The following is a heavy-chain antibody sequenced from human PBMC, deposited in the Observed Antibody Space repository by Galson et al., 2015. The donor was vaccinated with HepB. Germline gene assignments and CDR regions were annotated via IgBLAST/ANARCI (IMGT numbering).Heavy chain of an antibody. CDR2: ISWNSGSI. CDR3: AKGMITFGGVIVPIDY. D-gene: IGHD3-16*02. Sequence: FLRLSCAASGFTFNEYAMHWVRQAPGKGLEWVSGISWNSGSIGYADSVKGRFTISRDNAKNSLYLQMNSLRAEDTALYYCAKGMITFGGVIVPIDYWGQGALVTVSS. J-gene: IGHJ4*02. V-gene: IGHV3-9*01. CDR1: GFTFNEYA.